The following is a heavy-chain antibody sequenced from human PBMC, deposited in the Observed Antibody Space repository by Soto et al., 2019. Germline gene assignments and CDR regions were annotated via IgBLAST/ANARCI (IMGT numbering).Heavy chain of an antibody. CDR2: LSYDGSYK. J-gene: IGHJ4*02. CDR1: GFTFSSYT. Sequence: QVQLVESGGGVVQPGRSLRLSCAASGFTFSSYTMHWVRQAPGKGLEWVALLSYDGSYKYYADSVKGRFTISRDNPKNTLYLQMNILRAEDSAVYYCRGQGYWGQGTLVTVSS. V-gene: IGHV3-30-3*01. CDR3: RGQGY.